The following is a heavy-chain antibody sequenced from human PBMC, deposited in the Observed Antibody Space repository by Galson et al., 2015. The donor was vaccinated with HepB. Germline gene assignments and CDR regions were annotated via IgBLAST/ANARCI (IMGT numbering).Heavy chain of an antibody. CDR3: AKDINRDSGSYYGFDY. Sequence: SLRLSCAASGFTFSDYYMSWIRQAPGKGLEWVSYISSSGSTIYYADSVKGRFTISRDNAKNSLYLQMNSLRTEDTALYYCAKDINRDSGSYYGFDYWGQGTLVTVSS. CDR1: GFTFSDYY. D-gene: IGHD1-26*01. J-gene: IGHJ4*02. V-gene: IGHV3-11*01. CDR2: ISSSGSTI.